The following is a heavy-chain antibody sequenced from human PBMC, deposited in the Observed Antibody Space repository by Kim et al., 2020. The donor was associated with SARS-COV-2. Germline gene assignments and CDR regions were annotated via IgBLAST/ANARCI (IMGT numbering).Heavy chain of an antibody. CDR3: ARVFGDFWSGYHDAFDI. CDR1: GFTFSSYG. CDR2: IWYDGSNK. V-gene: IGHV3-33*01. D-gene: IGHD3-3*01. Sequence: GGSLRLSCAASGFTFSSYGMHWVRQAPGKGLEWVAVIWYDGSNKYYADSVKGRFTISRDNFKNTLYLQMNSLRAEDTAVYYCARVFGDFWSGYHDAFDIWGQGTMVTVSS. J-gene: IGHJ3*02.